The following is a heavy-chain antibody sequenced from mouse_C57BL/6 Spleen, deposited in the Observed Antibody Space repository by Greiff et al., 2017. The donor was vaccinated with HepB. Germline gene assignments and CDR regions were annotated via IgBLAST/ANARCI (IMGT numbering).Heavy chain of an antibody. Sequence: QVQLQQPGAELVRPGTSVKLSCKASGYTFTSYWMHWVKQRPGQGLEWIGVIDPSDSYTNYNQKFKGKATLTLDTSSSTAYMQLSSLTSEDSAVYYCAGVSGSSFDYWGQGTTLTVSS. J-gene: IGHJ2*01. CDR3: AGVSGSSFDY. CDR1: GYTFTSYW. V-gene: IGHV1-59*01. D-gene: IGHD1-1*01. CDR2: IDPSDSYT.